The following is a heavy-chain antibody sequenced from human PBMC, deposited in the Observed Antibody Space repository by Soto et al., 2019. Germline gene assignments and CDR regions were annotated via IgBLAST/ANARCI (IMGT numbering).Heavy chain of an antibody. J-gene: IGHJ6*02. CDR1: GFTFSSYA. D-gene: IGHD2-8*01. CDR3: VSGYCTNGVCLYYYYGMDV. Sequence: LRLSCAASGFTFSSYAMSWVRQAPGKGLEWVSAISGSGGSTYYADSVKGRFTISRDNSKNTLYLQMNSLRAEDTAVYYCVSGYCTNGVCLYYYYGMDVWGQGTTVTVSS. CDR2: ISGSGGST. V-gene: IGHV3-23*01.